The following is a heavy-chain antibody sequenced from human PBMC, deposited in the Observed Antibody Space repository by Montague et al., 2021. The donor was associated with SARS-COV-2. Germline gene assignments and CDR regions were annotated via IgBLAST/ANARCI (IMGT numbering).Heavy chain of an antibody. Sequence: SETLSLTCTVSGFSITSSLHYWGWIRKPPGRGLDWIGGFSFGGFTYYNPSLRIRSTISADTSKNQFSLRLTSGTAADTGVNYCARRRNPDYWGHGTLVTVSS. J-gene: IGHJ4*01. CDR1: GFSITSSLHY. CDR2: FSFGGFT. V-gene: IGHV4-39*01. D-gene: IGHD1-14*01. CDR3: ARRRNPDY.